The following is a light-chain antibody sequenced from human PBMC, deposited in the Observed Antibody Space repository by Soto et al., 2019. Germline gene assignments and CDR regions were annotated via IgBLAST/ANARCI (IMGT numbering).Light chain of an antibody. V-gene: IGKV1-39*01. J-gene: IGKJ4*01. Sequence: DIPMTQSPSSLSASVGDIVTFTCRASQSISTYLNWYEQKPGKAPNLLIYGASNLQSGVPSRFSGGGSGSDFTLTISSPQPEDFGTYYCQQSYTSPVTFGGGTKVDIK. CDR1: QSISTY. CDR2: GAS. CDR3: QQSYTSPVT.